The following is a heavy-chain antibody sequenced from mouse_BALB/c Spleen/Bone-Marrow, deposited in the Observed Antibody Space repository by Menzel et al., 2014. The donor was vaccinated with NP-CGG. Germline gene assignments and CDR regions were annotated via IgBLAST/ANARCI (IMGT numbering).Heavy chain of an antibody. Sequence: VHVKQSGAELVKPGASVKLSCTASGFNIKDTYMHWVKQRPEQGLEWIGRIDPANGNTKYDPKFQGKATITADTSSNTAYMQLSSLTTEDTADYYCARNGYYVYYYAMDYWGQGTSVTVSS. J-gene: IGHJ4*01. V-gene: IGHV14-3*02. CDR1: GFNIKDTY. D-gene: IGHD2-3*01. CDR2: IDPANGNT. CDR3: ARNGYYVYYYAMDY.